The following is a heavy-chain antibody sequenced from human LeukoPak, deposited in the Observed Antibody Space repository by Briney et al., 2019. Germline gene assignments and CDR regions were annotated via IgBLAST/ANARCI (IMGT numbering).Heavy chain of an antibody. CDR2: VYYTGST. V-gene: IGHV4-59*08. Sequence: PSETLSLTCTGSGGSISSYYWSWIRQPPGKGLEWIGYVYYTGSTNYNPSLKSRVTMFEDKSKNQFSLRLYSVTVADTAVYYCARHFAYSSSSYFDYWGQGSLVTVSS. CDR3: ARHFAYSSSSYFDY. D-gene: IGHD6-6*01. CDR1: GGSISSYY. J-gene: IGHJ4*02.